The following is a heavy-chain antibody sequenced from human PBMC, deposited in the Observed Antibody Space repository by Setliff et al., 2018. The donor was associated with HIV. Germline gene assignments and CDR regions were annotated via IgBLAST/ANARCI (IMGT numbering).Heavy chain of an antibody. V-gene: IGHV4-39*01. CDR2: INYRGNT. J-gene: IGHJ6*03. Sequence: NPSETLSLTCTVSGGSISTSRYYWGWIRQPPGKGLEWIGSINYRGNTYYNPSLKSRAAISVDTSKNQISLKLSPVTAADTAVYYCASLDGSESPYIYYYYMDVWGKGTAVTVSS. D-gene: IGHD3-10*01. CDR3: ASLDGSESPYIYYYYMDV. CDR1: GGSISTSRYY.